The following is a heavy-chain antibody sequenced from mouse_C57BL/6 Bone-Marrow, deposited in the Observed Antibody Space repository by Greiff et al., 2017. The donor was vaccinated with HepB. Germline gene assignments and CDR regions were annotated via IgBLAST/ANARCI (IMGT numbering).Heavy chain of an antibody. D-gene: IGHD2-4*01. CDR2: ISSGGSYT. V-gene: IGHV5-6*02. J-gene: IGHJ4*01. CDR1: GFTFSSYG. Sequence: EVMLVESGGDLVKPGGSLKLSCAASGFTFSSYGMSWVRQTPDKRLEWVATISSGGSYTYYPDSVKGRFTISRDNAKNTLYLQMSSLKSEDTAMYYCARRGEWDDYDFYAMDYWGQGTSVTVSS. CDR3: ARRGEWDDYDFYAMDY.